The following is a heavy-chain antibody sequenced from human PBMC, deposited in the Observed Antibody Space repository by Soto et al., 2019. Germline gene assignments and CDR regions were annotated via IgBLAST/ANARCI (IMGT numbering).Heavy chain of an antibody. D-gene: IGHD3-22*01. CDR1: GFTFGDYA. CDR2: IRSKAYGGTT. V-gene: IGHV3-49*04. J-gene: IGHJ3*02. Sequence: GGSLRLSCTASGFTFGDYAMSWVRQAPGKGLEWVGFIRSKAYGGTTEYAASVKGRFTISRDDSKSIAYLQMNSLKTEDTAVYYCTRDRLTDYYDSSAYYSLRYAFDIWGQGTMVTVSS. CDR3: TRDRLTDYYDSSAYYSLRYAFDI.